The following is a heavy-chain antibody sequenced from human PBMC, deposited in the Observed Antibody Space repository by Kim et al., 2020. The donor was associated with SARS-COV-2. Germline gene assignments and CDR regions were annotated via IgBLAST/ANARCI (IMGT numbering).Heavy chain of an antibody. D-gene: IGHD2-2*01. CDR2: TTASGGDT. CDR1: GFTFSSYA. Sequence: GGSLRLSCAASGFTFSSYAMTWVRQAPGKGLEWVSGTTASGGDTYYADSVKGRFTMSRDNSKNSLYLQMNSLRADDTAVYFCAKHEYQGTINWGDVLDCWGQGTLDTVSS. J-gene: IGHJ4*02. CDR3: AKHEYQGTINWGDVLDC. V-gene: IGHV3-23*01.